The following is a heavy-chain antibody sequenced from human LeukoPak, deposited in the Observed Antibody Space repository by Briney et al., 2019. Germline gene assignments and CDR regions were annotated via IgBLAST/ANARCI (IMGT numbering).Heavy chain of an antibody. J-gene: IGHJ4*02. V-gene: IGHV3-49*04. Sequence: GGSLRLSCTASGFTFGDHAMSWVRQAPGKGLEWVGFIRSKAYGGTTEYAASVEGRFTISRDDSKSIAYLQMNSLKTEDTAVYYCTRDLRRGVTLDLDIAVASNDYWGQGTLVTVSS. CDR2: IRSKAYGGTT. CDR3: TRDLRRGVTLDLDIAVASNDY. CDR1: GFTFGDHA. D-gene: IGHD6-19*01.